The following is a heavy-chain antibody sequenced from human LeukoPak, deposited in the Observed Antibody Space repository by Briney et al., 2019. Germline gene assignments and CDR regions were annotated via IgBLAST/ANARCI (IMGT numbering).Heavy chain of an antibody. V-gene: IGHV4-34*01. Sequence: PSETLSLTCAVYGGSFSGYYWSWIRQPPGKGLEWIGEINHSGSTNYNPSLKSRVTISVDTSKNQFSLKLSSVTAADTAVYYCAREGMLYGTGAFDIWGQGTMVTVSS. CDR3: AREGMLYGTGAFDI. J-gene: IGHJ3*02. CDR1: GGSFSGYY. D-gene: IGHD2-8*01. CDR2: INHSGST.